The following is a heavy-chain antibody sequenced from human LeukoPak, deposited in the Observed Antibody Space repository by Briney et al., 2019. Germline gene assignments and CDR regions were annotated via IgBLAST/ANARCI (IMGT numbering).Heavy chain of an antibody. J-gene: IGHJ6*02. CDR1: GFTFSSYW. CDR2: INGDGSSR. CDR3: ARDQPYSSGWYYYYGMDV. Sequence: GGSLRLSCAASGFTFSSYWMHWVRQTPGAGLEWVSRINGDGSSRSTSYADSVKGRFTISRDNAKNTLYLQMNSLRDEDTAVYYCARDQPYSSGWYYYYGMDVWGQGTTVTVSS. D-gene: IGHD6-19*01. V-gene: IGHV3-74*01.